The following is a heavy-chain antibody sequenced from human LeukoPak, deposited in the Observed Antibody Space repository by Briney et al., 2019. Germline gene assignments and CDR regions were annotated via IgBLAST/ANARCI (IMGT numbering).Heavy chain of an antibody. CDR2: IKQDGSEK. V-gene: IGHV3-7*01. J-gene: IGHJ4*02. CDR1: GFTFSRYW. D-gene: IGHD3-16*01. CDR3: ARSSFNYAYEGIDY. Sequence: SGGSLRLSCAASGFTFSRYWMSWVRQAPGKGLEWVAIIKQDGSEKYYVDSVKGRFTISRDNAKNSLYLQMNSLRAEDTAVYFCARSSFNYAYEGIDYRGQGTLVAVSS.